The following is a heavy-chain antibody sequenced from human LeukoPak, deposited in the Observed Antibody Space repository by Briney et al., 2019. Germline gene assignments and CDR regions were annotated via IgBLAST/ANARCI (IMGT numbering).Heavy chain of an antibody. V-gene: IGHV1-2*02. Sequence: ASVKVSCKASGYTFTGHYMHWVRQAPGQGLEWMGWINPNSGGTNYAQKFQGRVTMTRDTSISTAYMELSRLRSDDTAVYYCARDHTRIVVAPDYWGQGTLVTVSS. CDR2: INPNSGGT. D-gene: IGHD3-22*01. J-gene: IGHJ4*02. CDR3: ARDHTRIVVAPDY. CDR1: GYTFTGHY.